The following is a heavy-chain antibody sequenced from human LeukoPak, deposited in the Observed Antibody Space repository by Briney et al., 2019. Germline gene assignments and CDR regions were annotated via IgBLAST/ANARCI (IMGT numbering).Heavy chain of an antibody. Sequence: SETLSLTYTVSGGSISSHYGSWTRQPPGKGLEWIGYIYTSGSTNYNPSLKCRVTISVGTSKHQFSLKLSSVTAADTAVYYGAKTRSYYDILTGYYNGWFDPWGQGTLVTVSS. V-gene: IGHV4-4*09. J-gene: IGHJ5*02. CDR3: AKTRSYYDILTGYYNGWFDP. CDR2: IYTSGST. CDR1: GGSISSHY. D-gene: IGHD3-9*01.